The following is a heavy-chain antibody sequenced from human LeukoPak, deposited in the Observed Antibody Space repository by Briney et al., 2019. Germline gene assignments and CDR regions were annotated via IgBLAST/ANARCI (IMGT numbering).Heavy chain of an antibody. Sequence: PGGSLRLSCAASGFTFSSFYMSWVRQAPGKGLEWVANIKGDESEKYYVDSVKGRFTISRDNAKNSLYLQMKSLRAEDTAVYYCAKECTITAYNFDYWGQGTLVTVSS. CDR3: AKECTITAYNFDY. V-gene: IGHV3-7*05. CDR1: GFTFSSFY. CDR2: IKGDESEK. J-gene: IGHJ4*02. D-gene: IGHD5-12*01.